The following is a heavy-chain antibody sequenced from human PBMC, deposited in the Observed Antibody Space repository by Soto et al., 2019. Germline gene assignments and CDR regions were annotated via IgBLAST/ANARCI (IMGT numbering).Heavy chain of an antibody. J-gene: IGHJ5*02. D-gene: IGHD3-10*01. CDR1: XXXXXXXXYY. Sequence: QVQLQESGPGLVKPSQTLSLTCTVSXXXXXXXXYYWNWIRQHPGKGLEWIGYIYHSGSTYYNPXXXXXXXXXXXXXXXXXXXXXXXXXXXXXXVYYCARSVFPWGQGTLVTVSS. CDR2: IYHSGST. V-gene: IGHV4-31*01. CDR3: ARSVFP.